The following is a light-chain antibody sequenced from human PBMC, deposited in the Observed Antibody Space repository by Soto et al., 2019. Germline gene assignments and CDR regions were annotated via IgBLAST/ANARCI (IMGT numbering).Light chain of an antibody. V-gene: IGLV1-51*01. CDR3: GAWDDGLSAYV. CDR2: DDN. CDR1: GSNVGNHY. J-gene: IGLJ1*01. Sequence: QSVLTQPPSVSAAPGQKVTISCAGSGSNVGNHYVSWYQQLPGTAPKLLIYDDNKRPSGIPDRFSGSKSATSATLGITGLQTGDEAEYYCGAWDDGLSAYVFGPGTKLTV.